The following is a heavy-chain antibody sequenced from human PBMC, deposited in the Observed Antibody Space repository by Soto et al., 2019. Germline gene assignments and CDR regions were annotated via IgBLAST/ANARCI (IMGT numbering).Heavy chain of an antibody. D-gene: IGHD3-22*01. CDR1: GGTFSSYA. Sequence: QVQLVQSGAEVKKPGSSVKVSCKASGGTFSSYAISWVRQAPGQGLEWMGGIVPIFGTANYAQKFQGRVTITADKSTSTAYMELSSLRSEDTAVYYCARGRYYYDSSGYEFDYWGQGTLVTVSS. CDR2: IVPIFGTA. CDR3: ARGRYYYDSSGYEFDY. J-gene: IGHJ4*02. V-gene: IGHV1-69*06.